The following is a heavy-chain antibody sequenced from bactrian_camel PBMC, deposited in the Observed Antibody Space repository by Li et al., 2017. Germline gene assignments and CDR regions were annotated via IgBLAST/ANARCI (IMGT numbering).Heavy chain of an antibody. CDR2: VNPSDPIT. D-gene: IGHD4*01. V-gene: IGHV3S40*01. Sequence: VQLVESGGGLVQPGGPLRLSCAASGFTFSSYDMSWVRQAPGKGLEWVSGVNPSDPITYYSDSVKGRFTISRDDSKNTFYLQLNSLKTEDTAMYYCAKAYNEYVSIFDYWGQGTQVTVS. J-gene: IGHJ4*01. CDR1: GFTFSSYD. CDR3: AKAYNEYVSIFDY.